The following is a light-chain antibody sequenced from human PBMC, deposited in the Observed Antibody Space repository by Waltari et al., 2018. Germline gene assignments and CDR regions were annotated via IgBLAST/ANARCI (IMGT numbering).Light chain of an antibody. Sequence: DIQMTQSPSTLSASVGDRVTITCRASQSITSWLAWYQQKPGKAPKLLIYKASNLESGVPSRCSGSGSGTEFTLTISSLQPDDFATYYCQQYDNYPWTFGQGTKVEI. V-gene: IGKV1-5*03. CDR2: KAS. CDR1: QSITSW. J-gene: IGKJ1*01. CDR3: QQYDNYPWT.